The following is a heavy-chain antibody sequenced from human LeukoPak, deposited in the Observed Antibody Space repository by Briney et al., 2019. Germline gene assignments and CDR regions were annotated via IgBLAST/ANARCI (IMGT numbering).Heavy chain of an antibody. D-gene: IGHD3-9*01. CDR2: IRPEGTTT. Sequence: GGSLRLSCAASGFTFRTYWMHWARQAPGKGLVWVARIRPEGTTTAYADSVKGRFTISRDNAKNTLFLQMNSLSAGDTAVYYCARDLDWILFDYWGQGTLVTVSS. J-gene: IGHJ4*02. CDR3: ARDLDWILFDY. V-gene: IGHV3-74*03. CDR1: GFTFRTYW.